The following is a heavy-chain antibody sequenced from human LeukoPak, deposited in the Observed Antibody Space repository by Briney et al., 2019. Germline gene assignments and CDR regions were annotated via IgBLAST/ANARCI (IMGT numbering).Heavy chain of an antibody. CDR1: GGTFSNYA. D-gene: IGHD3/OR15-3a*01. V-gene: IGHV1-69*05. CDR2: IISVFGTA. J-gene: IGHJ5*02. Sequence: GASVKVSCKSSGGTFSNYAIYWVRQAPGQGLEWMGGIISVFGTANYAQTFQGRLTITTDESTSTAFMELSSLRSEDTAVYWCSRGGDWLSREAWGQGTLVTVSS. CDR3: SRGGDWLSREA.